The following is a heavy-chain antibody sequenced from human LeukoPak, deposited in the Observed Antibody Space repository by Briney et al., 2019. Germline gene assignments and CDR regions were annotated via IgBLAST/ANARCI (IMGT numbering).Heavy chain of an antibody. CDR3: ARGRMAVAGSYEY. V-gene: IGHV3-21*01. CDR1: GFTFSSFT. D-gene: IGHD6-19*01. Sequence: GGSLRLSCAASGFTFSSFTMNWVRQAPGKGLEWVSSISSPSAHKYYADSVKGRFTISRDNAKDSLYLQMNSLRAEDTAVYYCARGRMAVAGSYEYWGQGTLVTSSS. CDR2: ISSPSAHK. J-gene: IGHJ4*02.